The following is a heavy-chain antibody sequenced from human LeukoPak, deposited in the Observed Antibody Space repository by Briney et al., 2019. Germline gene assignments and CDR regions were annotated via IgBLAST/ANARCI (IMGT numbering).Heavy chain of an antibody. CDR3: ARGQEDIVVVVAAHNSYYFDY. V-gene: IGHV4-34*01. CDR2: INHSGST. CDR1: GGSFSGYY. J-gene: IGHJ4*02. Sequence: PSETLSLTCAVYGGSFSGYYWSWIRQPPGKGLEWIGEINHSGSTNYNTSLKSRVTISVDTSKNQFSLKLSSVTAADTAVYYCARGQEDIVVVVAAHNSYYFDYWGQGTLVTVSS. D-gene: IGHD2-15*01.